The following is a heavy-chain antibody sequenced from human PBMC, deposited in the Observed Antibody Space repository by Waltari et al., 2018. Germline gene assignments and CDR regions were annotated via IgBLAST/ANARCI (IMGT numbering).Heavy chain of an antibody. Sequence: QVQLVQSGAEVKKPGSSVKVSCKASGGTFSSYAISWVRQAPGQGLEGMGGIIPIFGTANYAQKFQGRVTITTDESTSTAYMELSSLRSEDTAVYYCAREGERASYCTGGVCYPAFDIWGQGTMVTVSS. CDR1: GGTFSSYA. V-gene: IGHV1-69*05. D-gene: IGHD2-8*02. CDR3: AREGERASYCTGGVCYPAFDI. CDR2: IIPIFGTA. J-gene: IGHJ3*02.